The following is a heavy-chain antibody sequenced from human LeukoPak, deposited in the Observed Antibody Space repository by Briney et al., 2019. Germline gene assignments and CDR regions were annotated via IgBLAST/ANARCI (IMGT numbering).Heavy chain of an antibody. V-gene: IGHV3-23*01. CDR2: ISGSGGST. CDR3: AKGTIGDPWGY. J-gene: IGHJ4*02. CDR1: GFTFSSYA. D-gene: IGHD4-17*01. Sequence: GGSLRLSCAASGFTFSSYAMSWVRQAPGKGLEWVSAISGSGGSTYYADSVKGRLTISRDNSKNTLYLQMNSLRAEDTAVYYCAKGTIGDPWGYWGQGTLVTVSS.